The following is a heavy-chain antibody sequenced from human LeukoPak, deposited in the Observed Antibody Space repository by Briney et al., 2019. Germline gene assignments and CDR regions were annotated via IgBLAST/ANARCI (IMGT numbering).Heavy chain of an antibody. Sequence: PGGSLRLSCAASGFTFRSYAMHWVRQAPGKGLEYVSAISSNGGSTYYADSVKGRFTISRDNSKNTLYLQMDSLRAEDMAVYYCARDRDYGDYHDAFDIWGQGTVVTVSS. V-gene: IGHV3-64*02. CDR3: ARDRDYGDYHDAFDI. J-gene: IGHJ3*02. CDR1: GFTFRSYA. CDR2: ISSNGGST. D-gene: IGHD4-17*01.